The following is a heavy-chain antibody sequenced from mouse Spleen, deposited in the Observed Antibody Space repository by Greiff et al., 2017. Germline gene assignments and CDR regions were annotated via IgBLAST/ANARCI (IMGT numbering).Heavy chain of an antibody. J-gene: IGHJ3*01. CDR2: ISDGGSYT. V-gene: IGHV5-4*01. Sequence: EVKLVESGGGLVKPGGSLKLSCAASGFTFSSYAMSWVRQTPEKRLEWVATISDGGSYTYYPDNVKGRFTISRDNAKNNLYLQLSHLKSEDTAMYYCARDSSRFAYWGQGTLVTVSA. CDR1: GFTFSSYA. CDR3: ARDSSRFAY.